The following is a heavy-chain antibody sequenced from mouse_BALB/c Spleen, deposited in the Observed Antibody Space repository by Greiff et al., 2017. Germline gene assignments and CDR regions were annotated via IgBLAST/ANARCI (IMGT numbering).Heavy chain of an antibody. D-gene: IGHD2-3*01. CDR3: AREMMRGFAY. CDR2: IWAGGST. CDR1: GFSLTSYG. J-gene: IGHJ3*01. V-gene: IGHV2-9*02. Sequence: QVQLKESGPGLVAPSQSLSISCTVSGFSLTSYGVHWVRQPPGKGLEWLGVIWAGGSTNYNSALMSRLGINKDNTKNQVFLKMNSLQTDDTAMYYCAREMMRGFAYWGQGTLVTVSA.